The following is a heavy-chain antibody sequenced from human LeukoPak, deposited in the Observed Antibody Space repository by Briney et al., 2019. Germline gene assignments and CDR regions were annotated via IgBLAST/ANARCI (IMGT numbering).Heavy chain of an antibody. J-gene: IGHJ4*02. CDR3: ARGFIAVAGPNGY. Sequence: GGSLRLSCAASGFTFSSYSMNWVRQAPGKGLEWVSYISSSSSTIYYADSVKGRFTISRDNAKNSLYLQMNSLRAEDTAVYYCARGFIAVAGPNGYWGQGTLVTVAS. V-gene: IGHV3-48*04. D-gene: IGHD6-19*01. CDR1: GFTFSSYS. CDR2: ISSSSSTI.